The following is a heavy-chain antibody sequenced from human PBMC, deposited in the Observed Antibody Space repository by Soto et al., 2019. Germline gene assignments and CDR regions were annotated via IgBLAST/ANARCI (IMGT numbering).Heavy chain of an antibody. CDR2: IYYSGST. Sequence: SETLSLTCTVSGGSISSGGYYWSWIRQHPGKGLEWIGYIYYSGSTYYNPSLKSRVTISVDTSKNQFSLKLSSVTAADTAVYYCARVRAWTVTQYYYGMDVWGQGTTVTVSS. CDR3: ARVRAWTVTQYYYGMDV. D-gene: IGHD4-4*01. J-gene: IGHJ6*02. V-gene: IGHV4-31*03. CDR1: GGSISSGGYY.